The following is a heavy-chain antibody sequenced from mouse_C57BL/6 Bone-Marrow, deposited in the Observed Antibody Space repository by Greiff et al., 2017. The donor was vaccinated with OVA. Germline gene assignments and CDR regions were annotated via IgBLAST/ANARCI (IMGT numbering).Heavy chain of an antibody. CDR2: IDPSDSYT. D-gene: IGHD2-2*01. CDR1: GYTFTSYW. Sequence: QVQLQQPGAELVRPGTSVKLSCKASGYTFTSYWMHWVKQRPGQGLEWIGVIDPSDSYTNYNQKFKGKATLTVDTSSSTAYMQLSSLTSEDSAVDYCARPGLPDYWGQGTTLTVSS. J-gene: IGHJ2*01. CDR3: ARPGLPDY. V-gene: IGHV1-59*01.